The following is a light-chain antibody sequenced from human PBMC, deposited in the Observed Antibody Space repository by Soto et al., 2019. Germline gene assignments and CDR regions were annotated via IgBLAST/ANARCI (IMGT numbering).Light chain of an antibody. V-gene: IGKV1-5*01. Sequence: IQMTQSPSTLSASVGDRVTITCRASQSINSWLAWYQQKPGKAPKFLIYDASSLESGVPSRFSGSGSGTEFTLTISSLQPDDFATYYCQQYNSYPWTFGQGTKVDIK. CDR2: DAS. J-gene: IGKJ1*01. CDR1: QSINSW. CDR3: QQYNSYPWT.